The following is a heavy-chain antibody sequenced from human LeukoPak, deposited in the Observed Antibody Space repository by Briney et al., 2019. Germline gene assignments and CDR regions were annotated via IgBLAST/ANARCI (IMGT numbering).Heavy chain of an antibody. CDR3: ARDRHSSGWRGGDY. V-gene: IGHV4-39*07. J-gene: IGHJ4*02. Sequence: SETLSLTCTVSGGSISSSSYYWGWIRQPPGKGLEWIGSIYYSGSTYYNPSLKSRVTISVDTSKNQFSLKLSSVTAADTAVYYCARDRHSSGWRGGDYWGQGTLVTVSS. CDR2: IYYSGST. D-gene: IGHD6-19*01. CDR1: GGSISSSSYY.